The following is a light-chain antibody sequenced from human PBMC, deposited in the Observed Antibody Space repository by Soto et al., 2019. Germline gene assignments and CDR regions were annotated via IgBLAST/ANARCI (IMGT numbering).Light chain of an antibody. V-gene: IGLV2-11*01. CDR2: DVN. Sequence: QSALTQPRSVSGSPGQSVTISCTGTSRNIGYYNYVSWYQQNPGKAPKLIISDVNKRPSGVPDRFSASKSGSAAYLTISGLQTEDEADYYCSSFSSITREVFGGGTKLTVL. CDR3: SSFSSITREV. J-gene: IGLJ2*01. CDR1: SRNIGYYNY.